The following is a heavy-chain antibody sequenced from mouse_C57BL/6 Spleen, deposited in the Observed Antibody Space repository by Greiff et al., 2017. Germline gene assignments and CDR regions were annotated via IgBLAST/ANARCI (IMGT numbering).Heavy chain of an antibody. Sequence: GYAFSRSWMNWVKQRPGKGLEWIGRIYPGDGDTNYNGKFKGKATLTADKSSSTAYMQLSSLTSEDSAVYFCARSDFITTVVASYYYAMDYWGQGTSVTVSS. D-gene: IGHD1-1*01. CDR3: ARSDFITTVVASYYYAMDY. V-gene: IGHV1-82*01. CDR1: GYAFSRSW. J-gene: IGHJ4*01. CDR2: IYPGDGDT.